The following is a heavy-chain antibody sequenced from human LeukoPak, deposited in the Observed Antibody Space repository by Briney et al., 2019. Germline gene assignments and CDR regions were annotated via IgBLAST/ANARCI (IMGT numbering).Heavy chain of an antibody. CDR3: AKDSGDYTWNDEGNWLDL. V-gene: IGHV3-30*02. CDR1: GFTFSGYD. D-gene: IGHD1-1*01. J-gene: IGHJ5*02. CDR2: IRYDGSNK. Sequence: PGGSLRLSCAASGFTFSGYDIHWVRQAPGKGLEWVAFIRYDGSNKYYADSVRGRFTISRDNSKNTLYLQMSRLRAEDTAIYYCAKDSGDYTWNDEGNWLDLWGQGTLVTVSS.